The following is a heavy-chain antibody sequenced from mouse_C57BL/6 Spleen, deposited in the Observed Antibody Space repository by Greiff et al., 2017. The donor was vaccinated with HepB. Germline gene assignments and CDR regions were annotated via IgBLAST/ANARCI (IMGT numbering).Heavy chain of an antibody. D-gene: IGHD1-1*01. V-gene: IGHV1-69*01. CDR1: GYTFTSYW. J-gene: IGHJ1*03. CDR2: IDPSDSYT. CDR3: ARRGNYYGSSYPYWYFDV. Sequence: QVHVKQPGAELVMPGASVKLSCKASGYTFTSYWMHWVKQRPGQGLEWIGEIDPSDSYTNYNQKFKGKSTLTVDKSSSTAYMQLSSLTSEDSAVYYCARRGNYYGSSYPYWYFDVWGTGTTVTVSS.